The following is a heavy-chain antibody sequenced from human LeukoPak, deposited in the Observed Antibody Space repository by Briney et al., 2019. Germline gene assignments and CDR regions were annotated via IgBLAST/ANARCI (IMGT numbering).Heavy chain of an antibody. J-gene: IGHJ5*02. Sequence: GASVKVSCTASGYTFTSYGISWVRQAPGQGLEWMGWISAYNGNTNYAQKLQGRVTMTTDTSTSTAYMELRSLRSDDTAVYYCARVVVPAALYNWFDPWGQGTLVTVSS. CDR2: ISAYNGNT. CDR3: ARVVVPAALYNWFDP. CDR1: GYTFTSYG. D-gene: IGHD2-2*01. V-gene: IGHV1-18*01.